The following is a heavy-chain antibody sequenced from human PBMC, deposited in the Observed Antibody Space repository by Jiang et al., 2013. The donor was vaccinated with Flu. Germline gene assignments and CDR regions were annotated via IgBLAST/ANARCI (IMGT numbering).Heavy chain of an antibody. J-gene: IGHJ3*02. V-gene: IGHV4-59*08. CDR1: GGSISSYY. Sequence: GLVKPSETLSLTCTVSGGSISSYYWNWIRQPPGKGLEWIGYIYFSGSTNYNPSLKSRVTISLDTSKNQFSLKLSSVTAADTAVYYCARRASSSWALDAFDIWGQGTMVTVPS. D-gene: IGHD6-13*01. CDR3: ARRASSSWALDAFDI. CDR2: IYFSGST.